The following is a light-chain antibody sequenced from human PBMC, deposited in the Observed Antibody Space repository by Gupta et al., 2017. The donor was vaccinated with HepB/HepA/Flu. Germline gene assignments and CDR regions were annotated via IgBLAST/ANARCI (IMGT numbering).Light chain of an antibody. Sequence: QSALPQPASVSRSPGQSLTIHCHGTSSELGRDNHVSWYQQHPGTAPKLIIYDVSNRPSGVSNRFAGSKSGNTASLTISGLQAEDEADYYCSSYSTSSTVVFGGGTKLTVL. CDR1: SSELGRDNH. CDR2: DVS. J-gene: IGLJ2*01. V-gene: IGLV2-14*01. CDR3: SSYSTSSTVV.